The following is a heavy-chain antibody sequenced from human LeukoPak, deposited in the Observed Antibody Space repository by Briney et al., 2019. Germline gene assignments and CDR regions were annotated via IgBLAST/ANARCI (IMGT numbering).Heavy chain of an antibody. V-gene: IGHV3-30*02. Sequence: GGSLRLSCAASGFIFSNYGMHWVRQAPGKGLEWVAFIRYDGSNKYYADSVKGRFTISRDNSKNTLYLQMNSLRAEDTAVYYCAKKATGYSSSWVDDWGQGTLVTVSS. D-gene: IGHD6-13*01. CDR2: IRYDGSNK. CDR3: AKKATGYSSSWVDD. J-gene: IGHJ5*02. CDR1: GFIFSNYG.